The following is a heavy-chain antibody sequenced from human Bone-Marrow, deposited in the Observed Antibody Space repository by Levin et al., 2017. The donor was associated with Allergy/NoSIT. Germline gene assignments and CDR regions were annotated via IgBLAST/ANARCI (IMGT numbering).Heavy chain of an antibody. V-gene: IGHV3-43*01. CDR3: AKEISLRTAVAGNFDF. Sequence: ETLSLTCAASGFTVDDYIIHWVRQAPGKGLEWVSLISWDGDKTFYADSVRGRFTISRDNSTNSVYLQMNSLRTEDTAFYYCAKEISLRTAVAGNFDFWGQGTLVTVSS. CDR2: ISWDGDKT. J-gene: IGHJ4*02. D-gene: IGHD6-19*01. CDR1: GFTVDDYI.